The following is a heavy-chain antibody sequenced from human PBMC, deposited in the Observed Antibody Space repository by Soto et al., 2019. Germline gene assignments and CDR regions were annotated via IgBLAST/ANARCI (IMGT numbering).Heavy chain of an antibody. V-gene: IGHV3-64D*06. CDR2: ISSNGGST. CDR3: VKPIAYSSSRHSINASDI. Sequence: GGSLRLSCSASGFTFSSYAMHWVRQAPGKGLEYVSAISSNGGSTYYADSVKGRFTISRDNSKNTLYLQMSSLRAEDTAVYYCVKPIAYSSSRHSINASDICGQWPLVTVS. J-gene: IGHJ3*02. CDR1: GFTFSSYA. D-gene: IGHD6-6*01.